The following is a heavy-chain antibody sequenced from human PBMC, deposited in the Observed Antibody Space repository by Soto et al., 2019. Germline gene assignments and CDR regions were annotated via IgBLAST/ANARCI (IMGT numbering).Heavy chain of an antibody. CDR2: VYWTGST. CDR3: ARSHYAYGLLFDY. D-gene: IGHD3-16*01. CDR1: GDSITTIGYY. V-gene: IGHV4-39*01. Sequence: SETLSLTCSVSGDSITTIGYYWGWIRQPPGKGLQWIGNVYWTGSTFSHPSLTSRVFISVDTSKNEFSLRLTSVTAADTAVYYCARSHYAYGLLFDYWGPGTLVTVSS. J-gene: IGHJ4*02.